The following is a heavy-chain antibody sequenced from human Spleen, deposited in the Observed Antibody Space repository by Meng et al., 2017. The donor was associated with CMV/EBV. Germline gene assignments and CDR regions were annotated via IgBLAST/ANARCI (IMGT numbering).Heavy chain of an antibody. V-gene: IGHV3-30*02. Sequence: LGLSCAVSGFTFSNYGMHWVRQAPGKGLEWVAFIRSDGNNKYYLDSVKGRFTISRDNSQNTLYLQMSGLRSEDTAVYYCANLELGPWGPGTLVTVSS. CDR2: IRSDGNNK. D-gene: IGHD5-24*01. CDR1: GFTFSNYG. J-gene: IGHJ5*01. CDR3: ANLELGP.